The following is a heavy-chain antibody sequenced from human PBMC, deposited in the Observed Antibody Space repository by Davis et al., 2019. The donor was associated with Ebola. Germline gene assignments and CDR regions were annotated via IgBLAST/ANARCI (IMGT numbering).Heavy chain of an antibody. V-gene: IGHV1-69*01. Sequence: VKVSCKASGGTFSSYAISWVRQAPGQGLEWMGGIIPIFGTANYAQKFQGRVTITADESTSTAYMELSSLRSEDTAVYYCARGRGPYSSGWYYFDYWGQGTLVTVSS. CDR1: GGTFSSYA. CDR2: IIPIFGTA. CDR3: ARGRGPYSSGWYYFDY. J-gene: IGHJ4*02. D-gene: IGHD6-19*01.